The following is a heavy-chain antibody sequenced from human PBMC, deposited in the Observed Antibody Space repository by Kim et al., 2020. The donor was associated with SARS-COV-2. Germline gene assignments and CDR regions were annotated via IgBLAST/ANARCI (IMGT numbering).Heavy chain of an antibody. CDR2: IWYDGSNK. CDR1: GFTFSSYG. CDR3: ARVGSPDAFDI. D-gene: IGHD1-26*01. J-gene: IGHJ3*02. V-gene: IGHV3-33*01. Sequence: GGSLRLSCAASGFTFSSYGMHWVRQAPGKGLEWVAVIWYDGSNKYYADSVKGRFTISRDNSKNTLYLQMNSLRAEDTAVYYCARVGSPDAFDIWGQGTMVTVSS.